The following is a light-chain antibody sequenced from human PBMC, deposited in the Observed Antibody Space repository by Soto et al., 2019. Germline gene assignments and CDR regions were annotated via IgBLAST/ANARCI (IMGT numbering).Light chain of an antibody. CDR3: QQYNNWPSMYT. CDR2: AAS. CDR1: QSVGSD. Sequence: DIVMTQSPATLSVSPGERATLSCRASQSVGSDLAWYQQKPGQAPRLLIHAASTRATGIPARFSGSGSGTEFTLTISSLQSEDFAVYYCQQYNNWPSMYTFGQGTKLEIK. J-gene: IGKJ2*01. V-gene: IGKV3-15*01.